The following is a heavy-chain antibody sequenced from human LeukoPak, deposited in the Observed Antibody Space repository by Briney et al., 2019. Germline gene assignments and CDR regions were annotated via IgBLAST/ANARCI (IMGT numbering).Heavy chain of an antibody. CDR3: AKVARIAAAEY. J-gene: IGHJ4*02. CDR2: ISYDGSNK. D-gene: IGHD6-13*01. Sequence: GRSLRLSCAASGFTFSSYGMHWVRQAPGKGLEWVAVISYDGSNKYYADSVKGRFTISRDNFKNTLYLQMNSLRAEDTAVYYCAKVARIAAAEYWGQGTLVTVSS. CDR1: GFTFSSYG. V-gene: IGHV3-30*18.